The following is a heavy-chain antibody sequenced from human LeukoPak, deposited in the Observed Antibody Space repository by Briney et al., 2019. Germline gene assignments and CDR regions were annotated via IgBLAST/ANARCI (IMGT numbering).Heavy chain of an antibody. CDR2: IKQDGSEK. CDR3: ARVQQLALYGMDV. D-gene: IGHD6-13*01. Sequence: GGSLRLSCAASGFTFSSYWMSWVRQAPGKGLEWVANIKQDGSEKYYVDSVEGRFTISRDNAKNSLYLQMNSLRAEDTAVYYCARVQQLALYGMDVWGQGTTVTVSS. CDR1: GFTFSSYW. J-gene: IGHJ6*02. V-gene: IGHV3-7*01.